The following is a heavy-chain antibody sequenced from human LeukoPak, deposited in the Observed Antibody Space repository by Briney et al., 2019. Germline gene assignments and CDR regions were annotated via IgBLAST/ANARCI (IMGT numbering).Heavy chain of an antibody. CDR3: ARGPPYYGSGSFSFFD. Sequence: GRSLRLSCAASGFTFSSYAMHWVRQAPGKGLEWVAVISYDGINQYSAESVKGRFTISRDNSKNTLYLQMNSLRPEDTALYYCARGPPYYGSGSFSFFDWGQGTLVTVSS. J-gene: IGHJ4*02. V-gene: IGHV3-30*04. CDR2: ISYDGINQ. D-gene: IGHD3-10*01. CDR1: GFTFSSYA.